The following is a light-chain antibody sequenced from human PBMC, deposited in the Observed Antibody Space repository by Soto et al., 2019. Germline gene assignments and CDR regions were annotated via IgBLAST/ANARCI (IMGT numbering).Light chain of an antibody. CDR1: QSLQHSNGYNY. CDR2: LGS. Sequence: DIVMTQSPLSLPVTPGEPASISCRSSQSLQHSNGYNYLDWYLQKPGQSPQLLIYLGSHLASGDPDRVVGSASGTDFTLKITRVEAEDVGVYYCMQSLQTPWTFGQGTKVEIK. V-gene: IGKV2-28*01. CDR3: MQSLQTPWT. J-gene: IGKJ1*01.